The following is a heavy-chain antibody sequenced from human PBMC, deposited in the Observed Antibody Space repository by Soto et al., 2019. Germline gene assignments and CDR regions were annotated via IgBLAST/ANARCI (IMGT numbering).Heavy chain of an antibody. J-gene: IGHJ4*02. CDR3: ANIRYYGSGSYPFDY. Sequence: SETLSLTCTVSGGSISSSSYYWGWIRQSPGKGLEWIGSIYYSGSTYYNPSLKSRVTISVDTSKNQFSLKLSSVTAADTAVYYCANIRYYGSGSYPFDYWGQGTLVTAPQ. V-gene: IGHV4-39*01. CDR2: IYYSGST. CDR1: GGSISSSSYY. D-gene: IGHD3-10*01.